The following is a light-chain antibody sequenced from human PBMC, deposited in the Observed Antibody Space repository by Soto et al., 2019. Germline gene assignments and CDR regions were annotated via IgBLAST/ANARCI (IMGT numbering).Light chain of an antibody. V-gene: IGKV3-20*01. CDR3: QQYGRSPPFT. CDR1: QSVSSTY. CDR2: GAS. Sequence: EIGLTQSPGTLSLSPGERATLSCRASQSVSSTYIAWYQQNPGQAPRLLIYGASSRATGIPDRFSGSGSGTDFTLTISRLEPEDFAVCFCQQYGRSPPFTFGQGTKVEIK. J-gene: IGKJ2*01.